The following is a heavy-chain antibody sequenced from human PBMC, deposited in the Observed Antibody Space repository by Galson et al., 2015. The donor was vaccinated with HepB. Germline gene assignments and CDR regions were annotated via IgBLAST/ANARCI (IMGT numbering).Heavy chain of an antibody. J-gene: IGHJ6*02. CDR1: GFTFSDYY. V-gene: IGHV3-11*06. D-gene: IGHD3-16*01. Sequence: SLRLSCAASGFTFSDYYMSWIRQAPGKGLEWVSYISSSSSYTNYADSVKGRFTISRDNAKNSLYLQMNCLRAEDTAVYYCARAQLGRGMKDYYYGMDVWGQGTTVTVSS. CDR3: ARAQLGRGMKDYYYGMDV. CDR2: ISSSSSYT.